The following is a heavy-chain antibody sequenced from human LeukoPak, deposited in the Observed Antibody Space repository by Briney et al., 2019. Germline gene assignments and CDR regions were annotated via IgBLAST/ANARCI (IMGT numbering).Heavy chain of an antibody. J-gene: IGHJ5*02. Sequence: GESLRLSCAASGFTFRSYWMSWARQAPGKGLECVANIKPDGSEENYVDSVKGRFTISRDNAKNSLYLQMSSLRVEDTAVYYCVTGGHYSGSWGRGSLVTVSS. V-gene: IGHV3-7*01. D-gene: IGHD3-3*01. CDR2: IKPDGSEE. CDR3: VTGGHYSGS. CDR1: GFTFRSYW.